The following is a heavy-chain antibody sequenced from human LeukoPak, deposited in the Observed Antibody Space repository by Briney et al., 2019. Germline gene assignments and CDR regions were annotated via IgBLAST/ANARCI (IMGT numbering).Heavy chain of an antibody. CDR2: ILASGSPT. V-gene: IGHV3-23*01. D-gene: IGHD2-8*01. CDR3: AKDLRPDGVDNFDH. J-gene: IGHJ4*02. CDR1: GFPFSSYA. Sequence: AGGSLRLSCAASGFPFSSYAMNWVRQAPGKGLQWVANILASGSPTYYADSVKGRFIISRDNSKNTVYLQMNSLRVEDTAIYYCAKDLRPDGVDNFDHWGQGILVTVSS.